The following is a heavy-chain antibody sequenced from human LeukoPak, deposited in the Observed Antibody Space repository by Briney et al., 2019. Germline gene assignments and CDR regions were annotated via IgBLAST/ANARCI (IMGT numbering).Heavy chain of an antibody. CDR1: GYTFTSYY. Sequence: ASVKVSCKASGYTFTSYYMHWVRQAPGQGLEWMGIINPSGGSTSYAQKFQGRVTMTRDTSTSTVYMELSSLRSEDTAVYYCARGSKRTGYSSGRSHYFDYWGQGTLVTVSS. CDR3: ARGSKRTGYSSGRSHYFDY. CDR2: INPSGGST. J-gene: IGHJ4*02. D-gene: IGHD6-19*01. V-gene: IGHV1-46*01.